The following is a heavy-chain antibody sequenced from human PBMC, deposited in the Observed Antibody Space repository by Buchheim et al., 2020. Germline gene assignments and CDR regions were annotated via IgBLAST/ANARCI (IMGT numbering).Heavy chain of an antibody. CDR3: ARNYYDSSGYYPDAFDI. Sequence: EVQLVESGGGLVQPGGSLRLSCAASGFTFSSYEMNWVRQAPGKGLEWVSYISSSGSTIYYADSVKGRFNISRDNAKNSMYLQMNSLRAEDTAVYYCARNYYDSSGYYPDAFDIWGQGT. J-gene: IGHJ3*02. D-gene: IGHD3-22*01. CDR2: ISSSGSTI. CDR1: GFTFSSYE. V-gene: IGHV3-48*03.